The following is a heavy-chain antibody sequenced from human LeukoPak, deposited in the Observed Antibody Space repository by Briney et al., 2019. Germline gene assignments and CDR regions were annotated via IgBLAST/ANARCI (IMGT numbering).Heavy chain of an antibody. CDR1: GYTFTAYY. V-gene: IGHV1-69*06. CDR2: IIPIFGTA. Sequence: GASVKVSCKASGYTFTAYYIHWLRQAPGQGLEWMGGIIPIFGTANYAQKFQGRVTITADKSTSTAYMELSSLRSEDTAVYYCARAGTGTAMAFDYWGQGTLVTVSS. J-gene: IGHJ4*02. CDR3: ARAGTGTAMAFDY. D-gene: IGHD5-18*01.